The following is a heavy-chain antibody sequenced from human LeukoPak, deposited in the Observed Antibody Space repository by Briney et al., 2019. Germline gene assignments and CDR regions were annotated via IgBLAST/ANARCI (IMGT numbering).Heavy chain of an antibody. Sequence: GGSLRLSCAASGFTFSSYWMSWVRQALGQGLEWVANIKQDGSEKYYVDSVKGRFTISRDNAKNSLYLQMNSLRAEDTAVYYCARMYCSGGSCYQFDYWGQGTLVTVSS. CDR1: GFTFSSYW. J-gene: IGHJ4*02. CDR3: ARMYCSGGSCYQFDY. CDR2: IKQDGSEK. V-gene: IGHV3-7*01. D-gene: IGHD2-15*01.